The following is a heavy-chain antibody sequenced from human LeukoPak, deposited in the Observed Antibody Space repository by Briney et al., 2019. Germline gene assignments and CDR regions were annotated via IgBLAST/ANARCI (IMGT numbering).Heavy chain of an antibody. CDR2: IRYDRNNK. J-gene: IGHJ4*02. V-gene: IGHV3-30*02. CDR3: ARVGPRRSQVRGVIPRTPLDY. D-gene: IGHD3-10*01. CDR1: GFTFRSFD. Sequence: GGSLRLSCAASGFTFRSFDMHWVRQAPGKGLGWVAFIRYDRNNKYYADSVKGRFTVSRDNSKNTLYLQMNSLRAEDTAVYYCARVGPRRSQVRGVIPRTPLDYWGQGTLVTVSS.